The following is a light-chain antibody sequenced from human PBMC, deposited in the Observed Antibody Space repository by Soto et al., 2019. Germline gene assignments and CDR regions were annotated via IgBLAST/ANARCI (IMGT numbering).Light chain of an antibody. V-gene: IGKV1-5*03. CDR1: QTISNW. J-gene: IGKJ1*01. CDR2: EAS. CDR3: QHYNSYSEA. Sequence: DIQMTQSPSSLSASVGDRVTVSCRASQTISNWLAWYQQKPGKAPKLLISEASTLKSVVPSRCSGSGAGAEFTLTISRLQADYFATYYCQHYNSYSEAFGQGTKVDIK.